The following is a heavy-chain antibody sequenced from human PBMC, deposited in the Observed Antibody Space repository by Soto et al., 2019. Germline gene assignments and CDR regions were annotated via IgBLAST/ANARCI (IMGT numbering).Heavy chain of an antibody. CDR1: GFTFSDYD. CDR2: ISSSGSTI. CDR3: AGGFWGPLSSSPLDY. J-gene: IGHJ4*02. Sequence: QVQLVESGGGVVKPGGSLRLSCAASGFTFSDYDMSWIRQAPGKGLEWVSYISSSGSTIYYADSVKGRFTISRHNVKNQLYMQLNGAKAEDTAVYYCAGGFWGPLSSSPLDYWGQGTLVTVSS. D-gene: IGHD3-10*01. V-gene: IGHV3-11*01.